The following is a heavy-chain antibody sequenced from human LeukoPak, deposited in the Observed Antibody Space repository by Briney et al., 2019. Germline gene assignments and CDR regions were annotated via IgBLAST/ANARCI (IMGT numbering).Heavy chain of an antibody. CDR1: GFTFSNYA. CDR2: FSGSSDNT. CDR3: AKAATSMPRGVSYFDS. J-gene: IGHJ4*02. D-gene: IGHD3-10*01. Sequence: QPGGSLRLSCAASGFTFSNYAMSWVRQAPGKGLEWVSGFSGSSDNTYYADSVKGRFTISRDNSKNTLYLQMSSLRAEDTAVYYCAKAATSMPRGVSYFDSWGQGTLVTVSS. V-gene: IGHV3-23*01.